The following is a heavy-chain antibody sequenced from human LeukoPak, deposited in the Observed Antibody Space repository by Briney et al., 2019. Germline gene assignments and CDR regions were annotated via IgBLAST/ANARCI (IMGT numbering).Heavy chain of an antibody. CDR2: VSGGGGAT. CDR1: GFTFDIHA. D-gene: IGHD6-13*01. Sequence: GESLTLSRSASGFTFDIHAIIWRRPAPGKGLEWVASVSGGGGATYYTDSVRGRFTISRDNSKKTVSLQLNRLRAEDTAVYYCTKGGDFTNSWYYYGMDVWGQGTTVIVSS. CDR3: TKGGDFTNSWYYYGMDV. V-gene: IGHV3-23*01. J-gene: IGHJ6*02.